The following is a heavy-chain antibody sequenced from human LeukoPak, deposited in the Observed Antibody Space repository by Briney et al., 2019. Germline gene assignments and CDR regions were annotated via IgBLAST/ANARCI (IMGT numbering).Heavy chain of an antibody. D-gene: IGHD2-2*01. V-gene: IGHV1-69*05. CDR1: GGTFSSYA. J-gene: IGHJ6*03. CDR2: IIPIFGTA. Sequence: GASVKVSCKASGGTFSSYAISWVRQAPGQGLEWMGGIIPIFGTADYAQKFQGRVTITTDESTSTAYMELSSLRSEDTAVYYCARGRRAEGYCSSTSCLYYMDVWGKGTTVTVSS. CDR3: ARGRRAEGYCSSTSCLYYMDV.